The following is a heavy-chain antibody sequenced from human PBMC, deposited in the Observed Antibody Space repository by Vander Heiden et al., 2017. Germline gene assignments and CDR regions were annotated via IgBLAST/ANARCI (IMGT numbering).Heavy chain of an antibody. J-gene: IGHJ4*02. CDR1: GFPFRDYY. Sequence: QVQLVESGGGLVKPVGSLSLSCAASGFPFRDYYMRWIRQAPGKGLEWVSYISSRGSTIYYADAGKGRFTISRDNAKNSLYLQMNSLRAEDTAVYYCASSFLIGGTGWGQGTLVTVSS. V-gene: IGHV3-11*01. D-gene: IGHD3-3*02. CDR2: ISSRGSTI. CDR3: ASSFLIGGTG.